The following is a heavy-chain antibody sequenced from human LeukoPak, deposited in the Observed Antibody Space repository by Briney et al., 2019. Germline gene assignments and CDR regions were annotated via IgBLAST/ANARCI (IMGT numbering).Heavy chain of an antibody. CDR2: ISAYNGNT. V-gene: IGHV1-18*01. CDR1: GYTFTSYA. Sequence: ASVKVSCKASGYTFTSYAMNWVRQAPGQGLEWMGWISAYNGNTNYAQKLQDRVTMTTDTSTSTAYMELRSLRSDDTAVYYCARNTKSGSSWYSPNWFDPWGQGTLVTVSS. J-gene: IGHJ5*02. D-gene: IGHD6-13*01. CDR3: ARNTKSGSSWYSPNWFDP.